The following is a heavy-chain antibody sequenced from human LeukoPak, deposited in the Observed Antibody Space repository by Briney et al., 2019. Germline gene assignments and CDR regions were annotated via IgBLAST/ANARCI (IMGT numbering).Heavy chain of an antibody. CDR1: GFTFGDYG. CDR2: IRSKAYGGTT. V-gene: IGHV3-49*04. J-gene: IGHJ4*02. Sequence: GGSLRXSCTASGFTFGDYGMSWVRQAPGKGLEWVGFIRSKAYGGTTEYAASVKGRFTISRDDSKSIAYLQVNSLKTEDTAVYYCTGSFGELSFFAYWGQGTLVTVSS. CDR3: TGSFGELSFFAY. D-gene: IGHD3-10*01.